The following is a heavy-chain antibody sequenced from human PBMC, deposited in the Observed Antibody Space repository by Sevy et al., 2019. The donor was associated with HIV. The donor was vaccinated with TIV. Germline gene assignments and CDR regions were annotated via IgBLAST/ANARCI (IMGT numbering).Heavy chain of an antibody. J-gene: IGHJ5*02. CDR2: INPNSGGT. CDR3: ARDQYCSGGSCYWFDP. Sequence: ASVKVSCKASGYTFTGYYMHWVRQAPGQGLEWMGRINPNSGGTNYAQKFQGRVTMTRDTSISTAYMELSRLRSDDTAVYYCARDQYCSGGSCYWFDPWGQGTLVTVSS. CDR1: GYTFTGYY. D-gene: IGHD2-15*01. V-gene: IGHV1-2*06.